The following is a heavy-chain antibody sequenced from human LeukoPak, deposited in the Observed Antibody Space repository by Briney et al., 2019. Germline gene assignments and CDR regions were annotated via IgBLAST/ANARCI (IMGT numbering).Heavy chain of an antibody. CDR2: IRYDGSNK. CDR1: GFTFSSYG. J-gene: IGHJ4*02. V-gene: IGHV3-30*02. Sequence: GGSLRLSCAASGFTFSSYGMHWVRQAPGKGLEWVAFIRYDGSNKYYADSVKGRFTISRGKSKNTLYLQMNSLRAEDTAVYYCASSRGYSGYDYEDYWGQGTLVTVSS. D-gene: IGHD5-12*01. CDR3: ASSRGYSGYDYEDY.